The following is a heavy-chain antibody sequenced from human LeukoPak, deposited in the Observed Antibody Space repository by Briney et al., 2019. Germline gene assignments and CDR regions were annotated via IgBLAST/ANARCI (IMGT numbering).Heavy chain of an antibody. V-gene: IGHV4-4*07. Sequence: PSETLSLTCTVSGGSISSYYWSWIRQPAGKGLEWIGRIYTSGSTNYNPSLKSRVTMSVDTSKNQFSLKLSSVTAADTAVYYCARVLSSGWYGGYWFDPRGQGTLVTVSS. CDR3: ARVLSSGWYGGYWFDP. CDR1: GGSISSYY. J-gene: IGHJ5*02. CDR2: IYTSGST. D-gene: IGHD6-19*01.